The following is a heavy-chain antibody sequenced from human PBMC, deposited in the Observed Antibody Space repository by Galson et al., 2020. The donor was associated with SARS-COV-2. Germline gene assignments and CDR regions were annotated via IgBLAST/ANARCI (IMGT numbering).Heavy chain of an antibody. CDR2: IYQRGNS. V-gene: IGHV4-4*02. CDR3: ARSDTLQGYLPIDL. Sequence: SQTLSLTCAVSGDSISSNYWWNWVRQPPGKGLEWIGKIYQRGNSIHNPSLESRVTISIDKSRNQFSLKLNSVTAADTAVYYCARSDTLQGYLPIDLWGQGTLVTVSS. D-gene: IGHD6-13*01. CDR1: GDSISSNYW. J-gene: IGHJ5*02.